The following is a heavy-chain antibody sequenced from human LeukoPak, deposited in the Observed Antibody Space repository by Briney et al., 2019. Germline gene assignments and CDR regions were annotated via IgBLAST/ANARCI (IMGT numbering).Heavy chain of an antibody. Sequence: SETLSLTCTVSGGSISSYYWSWIRQPPGKGLEWIGYIYYSGSTNYNPSLKSRVTISVDTFKNQFSLKLSSVTAADTAVYYCARGAYYYDSSGYRPLDYWGQGTLVTVSS. J-gene: IGHJ4*02. V-gene: IGHV4-59*01. CDR3: ARGAYYYDSSGYRPLDY. D-gene: IGHD3-22*01. CDR2: IYYSGST. CDR1: GGSISSYY.